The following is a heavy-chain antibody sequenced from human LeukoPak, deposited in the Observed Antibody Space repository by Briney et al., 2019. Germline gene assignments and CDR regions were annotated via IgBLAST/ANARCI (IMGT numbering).Heavy chain of an antibody. CDR2: IWSDATNR. J-gene: IGHJ4*01. CDR3: ARDAQRGFDYSNSLRY. Sequence: GGSLRLSCAASGFIFSHYGMHWVRQAPGKGLEWVAVIWSDATNRFYATSVKGRFTISRNNFQNPVFLEMNSLRVEDTAIYYCARDAQRGFDYSNSLRYWGHGTLVTVSS. D-gene: IGHD4-11*01. CDR1: GFIFSHYG. V-gene: IGHV3-30*12.